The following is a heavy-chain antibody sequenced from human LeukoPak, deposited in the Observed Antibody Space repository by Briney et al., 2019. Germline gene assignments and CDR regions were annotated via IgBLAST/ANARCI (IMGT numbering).Heavy chain of an antibody. J-gene: IGHJ4*02. V-gene: IGHV4-34*01. CDR3: ARGARWWNY. Sequence: SETLSHTCAVYGGSFSGYYWSWIRQPPGKGLEWIGEINHSGSTNYNPSLKSRVTISVDTSKNQFSLKLSSVTAADTAVYYCARGARWWNYWGQGTLVTVSS. CDR1: GGSFSGYY. D-gene: IGHD2-15*01. CDR2: INHSGST.